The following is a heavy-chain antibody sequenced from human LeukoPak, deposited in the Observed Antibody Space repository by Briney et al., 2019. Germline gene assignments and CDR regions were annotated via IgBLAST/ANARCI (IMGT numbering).Heavy chain of an antibody. CDR3: ARDRSGYYGSGSLAWFDP. Sequence: PSETLSLTCTVSGGSISSYYWSWIRQPPGKGLEWIGYIYYSGSTNYNPSLKSRVTISVDTSKNQFSLKLSSVTAADTAVYYCARDRSGYYGSGSLAWFDPWGQGTLVTVSS. CDR2: IYYSGST. D-gene: IGHD3-10*01. V-gene: IGHV4-59*01. CDR1: GGSISSYY. J-gene: IGHJ5*02.